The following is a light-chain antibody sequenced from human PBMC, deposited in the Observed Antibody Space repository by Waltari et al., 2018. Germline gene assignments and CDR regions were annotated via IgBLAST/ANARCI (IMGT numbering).Light chain of an antibody. CDR2: GNS. Sequence: QSVLTQPPSVSGAPGQRVPIPCTGSTSNIGAGYDVNRYQQLPGTAPKLLIYGNSNRPSGVPDRFSGSKSGTSASLAITGLQAEDEADYYCQSYDSSLSGYVFGTGTKVTVL. CDR3: QSYDSSLSGYV. CDR1: TSNIGAGYD. V-gene: IGLV1-40*01. J-gene: IGLJ1*01.